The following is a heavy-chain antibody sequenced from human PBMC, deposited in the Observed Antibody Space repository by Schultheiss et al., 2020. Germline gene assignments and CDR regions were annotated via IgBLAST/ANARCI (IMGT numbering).Heavy chain of an antibody. Sequence: GGSLRLSCAASGFTFSSYSMNWVRQAPGKGLEWVSSISSSSSYIYYADSVKGRFTISRDNAKNSLYLQMNSLRAEDTAVYYCARTYDFWSGYTPHNWFDPWGKGTLVTVSS. CDR1: GFTFSSYS. CDR2: ISSSSSYI. CDR3: ARTYDFWSGYTPHNWFDP. D-gene: IGHD3-3*01. V-gene: IGHV3-21*01. J-gene: IGHJ5*02.